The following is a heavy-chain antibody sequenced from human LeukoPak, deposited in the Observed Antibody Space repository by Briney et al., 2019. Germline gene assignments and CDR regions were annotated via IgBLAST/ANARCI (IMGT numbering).Heavy chain of an antibody. CDR3: ARTDNLDY. CDR1: GFSFTTW. V-gene: IGHV3-74*03. CDR2: IRGDETIA. D-gene: IGHD2-15*01. Sequence: GGSLRLSCAASGFSFTTWMHWVRQAPGEGLVWVARIRGDETIATYAESVKGRFTISRDNARNTLYLQMNSLRAEDTAVYYCARTDNLDYWGQGTPVTVSS. J-gene: IGHJ4*02.